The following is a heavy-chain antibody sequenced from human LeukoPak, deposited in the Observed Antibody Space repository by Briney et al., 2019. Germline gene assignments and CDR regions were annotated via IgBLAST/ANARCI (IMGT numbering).Heavy chain of an antibody. CDR3: AKDLLGRAGYYNLDY. CDR2: ISSNGGST. V-gene: IGHV3-64D*09. J-gene: IGHJ4*02. CDR1: GFTFSSYA. D-gene: IGHD3-9*01. Sequence: GGSLRLSCSASGFTFSSYAMHWVRQAPGKGLEYVSVISSNGGSTYYADSVKGRFTISRDNSKNTLYLQMSSLRAEDTAVYYCAKDLLGRAGYYNLDYWGQGTLVTVSS.